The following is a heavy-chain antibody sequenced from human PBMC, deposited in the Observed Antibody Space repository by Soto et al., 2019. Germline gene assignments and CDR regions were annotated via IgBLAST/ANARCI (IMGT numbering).Heavy chain of an antibody. J-gene: IGHJ4*02. Sequence: QSGGSLRLACAASGFTFSSSGMHWVRQAPGKGLEWVAVISYDGSNKFYADSVKGRFTISRDNFRNTLYLQMNSLRAEDTAVYYCAKEFHSWNYFDYWGQGTLVTVLL. D-gene: IGHD1-20*01. CDR3: AKEFHSWNYFDY. CDR2: ISYDGSNK. V-gene: IGHV3-30*18. CDR1: GFTFSSSG.